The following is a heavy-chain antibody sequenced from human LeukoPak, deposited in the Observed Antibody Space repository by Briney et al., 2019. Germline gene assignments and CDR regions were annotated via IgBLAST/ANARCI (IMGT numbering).Heavy chain of an antibody. V-gene: IGHV1-3*03. J-gene: IGHJ6*03. CDR3: ARGRGPPNTNRDFYYYYYIDV. Sequence: GASVKVSCKASGYTFTNYAIHWVRQAPGQRFEWMGWINAANGHTKYSQEFQDRVTITRDTSATTAYMELSNLRSEDMALYYCARGRGPPNTNRDFYYYYYIDVRGTGTTVTVSS. CDR2: INAANGHT. D-gene: IGHD3-10*01. CDR1: GYTFTNYA.